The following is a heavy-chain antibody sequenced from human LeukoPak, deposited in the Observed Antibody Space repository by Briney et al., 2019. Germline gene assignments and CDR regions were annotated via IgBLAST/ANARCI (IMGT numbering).Heavy chain of an antibody. J-gene: IGHJ4*02. CDR2: ISGSGGST. CDR1: GFTFRNYA. V-gene: IGHV3-23*01. CDR3: AKDRLNDFWSVPDF. Sequence: PGGSLRLSCAASGFTFRNYAMSWVRQAPGKGREWVSGISGSGGSTYHADSVKGRFTISRDNSKNTLYLQMNSLRAEDKAIYYCAKDRLNDFWSVPDFWGQGTLVTVSS. D-gene: IGHD3-3*01.